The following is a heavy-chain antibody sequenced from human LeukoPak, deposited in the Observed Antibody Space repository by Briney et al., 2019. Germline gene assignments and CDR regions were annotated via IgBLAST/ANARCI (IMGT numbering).Heavy chain of an antibody. J-gene: IGHJ4*02. CDR3: AREFPTNTFDY. CDR2: IIPIFGTA. D-gene: IGHD2-8*01. V-gene: IGHV1-69*13. Sequence: SVKVSCKASGYTFTSYYMHWVRQAPGQGLEWMGGIIPIFGTANYAQKFQGRVTITADESTSTTYMELSSLRSEDTAVYYCAREFPTNTFDYWGQGTLVTVSS. CDR1: GYTFTSYY.